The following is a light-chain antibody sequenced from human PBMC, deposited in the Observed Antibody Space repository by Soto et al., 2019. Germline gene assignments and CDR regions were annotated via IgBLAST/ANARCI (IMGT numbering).Light chain of an antibody. V-gene: IGKV3-20*01. CDR2: GAS. J-gene: IGKJ1*01. Sequence: DIVLTQSPATLSLSPGERATLSCRASQSVTSNYLAWYQQKPGQAPRLLIYGASSRATGIPDRFSGSGSGTDFTLTISRLEPEDFAVYYCQQYTSSPQTFGQGTKVDIK. CDR3: QQYTSSPQT. CDR1: QSVTSNY.